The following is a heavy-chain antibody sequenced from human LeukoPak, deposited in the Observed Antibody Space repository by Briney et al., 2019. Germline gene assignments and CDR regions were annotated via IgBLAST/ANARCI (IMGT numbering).Heavy chain of an antibody. CDR1: GFTFSSYE. CDR2: ISSSGSTI. Sequence: PGGSLRLSCAASGFTFSSYEMNWVRQAPGKGLEWVSYISSSGSTIYYADSVKGRFTISRDNAKNSLYLQMNSLRAEDTAVYYCARAFQEVPQLYYYYYMDVWGKGTTVTVSS. V-gene: IGHV3-48*03. D-gene: IGHD1-1*01. J-gene: IGHJ6*03. CDR3: ARAFQEVPQLYYYYYMDV.